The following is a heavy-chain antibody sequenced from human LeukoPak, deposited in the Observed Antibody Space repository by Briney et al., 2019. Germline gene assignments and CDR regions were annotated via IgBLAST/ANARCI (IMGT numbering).Heavy chain of an antibody. D-gene: IGHD4-23*01. V-gene: IGHV3-23*01. J-gene: IGHJ4*02. CDR3: AKALDYYGNFNFDY. Sequence: GGSLRLSCAASGFTFSSYTMNWVRQAPGKGLEWVSGINDSGYTTYYADSVKGRFTISRDNSKNTLYLQMSGLRAEDTAVYYCAKALDYYGNFNFDYWGQGTLVTVSP. CDR1: GFTFSSYT. CDR2: INDSGYTT.